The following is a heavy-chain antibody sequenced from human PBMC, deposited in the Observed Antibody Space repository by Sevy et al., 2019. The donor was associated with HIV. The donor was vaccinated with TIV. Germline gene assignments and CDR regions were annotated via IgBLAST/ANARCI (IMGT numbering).Heavy chain of an antibody. Sequence: GGSLRLSCAASGFTFSSYGMHWVRQAPGKGLEWVAVISYDGSNKYYADSVKGRFTISRDNSKNYQYLQMNSLRAEDAAVYYGAKEMVRGVFDYWGQGTLVTVSS. CDR2: ISYDGSNK. CDR3: AKEMVRGVFDY. D-gene: IGHD3-10*01. V-gene: IGHV3-30*18. J-gene: IGHJ4*02. CDR1: GFTFSSYG.